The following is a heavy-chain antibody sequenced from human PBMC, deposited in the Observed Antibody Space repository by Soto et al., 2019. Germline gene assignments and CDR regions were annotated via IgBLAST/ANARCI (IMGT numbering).Heavy chain of an antibody. CDR3: ARAFDSLVQPAS. CDR2: ISSDGRYA. V-gene: IGHV3-74*01. J-gene: IGHJ5*02. D-gene: IGHD3-9*01. Sequence: EVQLVESGGGLVQPGGSLRLSCAASGFTFSHYWMYWVRQAPGTGLVCVSRISSDGRYASYADSVKGRFTISRDSAKSTLYLQMNSLRAEDTGVYSCARAFDSLVQPASWGQGTLVTVSS. CDR1: GFTFSHYW.